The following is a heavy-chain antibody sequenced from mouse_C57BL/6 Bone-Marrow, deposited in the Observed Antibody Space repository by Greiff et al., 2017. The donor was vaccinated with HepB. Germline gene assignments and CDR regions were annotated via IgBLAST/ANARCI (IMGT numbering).Heavy chain of an antibody. Sequence: EVQLVESGGGLVKPGGSLKLSCAASGFTFSDYGMHWVRQAPEKGLEWVAYISSGSSTIYYADTVKGRFTISRDNAKNTLFLQMTSLRSEDTAMYYCARAITTVVMDYWGQGTSVTVSS. D-gene: IGHD1-1*01. CDR1: GFTFSDYG. CDR2: ISSGSSTI. V-gene: IGHV5-17*01. CDR3: ARAITTVVMDY. J-gene: IGHJ4*01.